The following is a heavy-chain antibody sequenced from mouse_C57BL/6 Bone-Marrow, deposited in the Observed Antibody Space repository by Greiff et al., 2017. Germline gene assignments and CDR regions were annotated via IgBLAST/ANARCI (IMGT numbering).Heavy chain of an antibody. Sequence: EVQLVESGGGLVKPGGSLKLSCAASGFTFSSYTMSWVRQTPERRLEWVATISDGGSYTYYPDNVKGRFTIAKDNAKNNLYLQMSHLKSEATDIYYCARGITTVLGDDWGQGTTLTVSS. V-gene: IGHV5-4*01. J-gene: IGHJ2*01. CDR3: ARGITTVLGDD. D-gene: IGHD1-1*01. CDR2: ISDGGSYT. CDR1: GFTFSSYT.